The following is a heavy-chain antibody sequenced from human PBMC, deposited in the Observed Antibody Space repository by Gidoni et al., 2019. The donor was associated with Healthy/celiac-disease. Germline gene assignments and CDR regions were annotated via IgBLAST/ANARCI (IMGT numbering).Heavy chain of an antibody. D-gene: IGHD3-3*01. Sequence: QVQLQQWGAGLLKPSETLSLTCAVYGGSFSGYYWSWIRQPPGKGLEWIGEINHSGSTNYNPSLKSRVTISVDTSKNQFSLKLSSVTAADTAVYYCARGRGDFWSGYPYFDYWGQGTLVTVSS. V-gene: IGHV4-34*01. J-gene: IGHJ4*02. CDR3: ARGRGDFWSGYPYFDY. CDR2: INHSGST. CDR1: GGSFSGYY.